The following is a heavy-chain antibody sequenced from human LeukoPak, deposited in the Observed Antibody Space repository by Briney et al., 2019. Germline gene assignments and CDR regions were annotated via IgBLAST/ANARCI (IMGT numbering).Heavy chain of an antibody. V-gene: IGHV1-2*02. CDR1: GYTFTGYY. Sequence: ASVKVSCKASGYTFTGYYMSWVRQAPGQGLEWMGWINPNSGDTNYAQNFQGRVTMTRDTSISTAYMELSSLKSDDTAVYYCARDRNSGSSLDIWGRGTMLTVSS. CDR2: INPNSGDT. D-gene: IGHD6-6*01. CDR3: ARDRNSGSSLDI. J-gene: IGHJ3*02.